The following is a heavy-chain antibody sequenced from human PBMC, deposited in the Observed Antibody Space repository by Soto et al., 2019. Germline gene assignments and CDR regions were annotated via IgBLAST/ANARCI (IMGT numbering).Heavy chain of an antibody. CDR3: VRDRYSSSGWFDP. V-gene: IGHV6-1*01. CDR2: TYYRSRFFS. CDR1: GDSVSSYSAA. D-gene: IGHD3-10*01. Sequence: SQTLSLTCAISGDSVSSYSAAWNWIRQSPSGGLEWLGRTYYRSRFFSDHAESVKSLIIINPDTSKNQFSLQLKSVTPEDTAVYYCVRDRYSSSGWFDPWGQGTPVTVSS. J-gene: IGHJ5*02.